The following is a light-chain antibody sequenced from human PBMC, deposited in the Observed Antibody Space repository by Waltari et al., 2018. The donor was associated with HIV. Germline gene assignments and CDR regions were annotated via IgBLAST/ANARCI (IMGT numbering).Light chain of an antibody. V-gene: IGLV10-54*01. CDR1: NDNVGNQG. J-gene: IGLJ2*01. CDR3: SAWDSRLNAWI. Sequence: QAGLTQPPSVSKGLKETATLTCTGHNDNVGNQGAAWLQQHQGQPPRLLAHRSAKRPADISQRFSASRSGNTSSLTITGLQPEDEADYHCSAWDSRLNAWIFGGGTKLTVL. CDR2: RSA.